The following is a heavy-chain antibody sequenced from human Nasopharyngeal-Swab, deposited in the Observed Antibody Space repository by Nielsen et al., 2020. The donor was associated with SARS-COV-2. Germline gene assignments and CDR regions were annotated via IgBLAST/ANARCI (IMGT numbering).Heavy chain of an antibody. Sequence: GSLRLSCAVSGYSISSGYYWGWIWQPPGKGLEWIGSIYHSGSTYYNPSLKSRVTISVDTSKNQFSLKLSSVTAADTAVYYCARTTFGPDTDAFDIWGQGTMVTVSS. J-gene: IGHJ3*02. CDR2: IYHSGST. CDR1: GYSISSGYY. V-gene: IGHV4-38-2*01. D-gene: IGHD3-10*02. CDR3: ARTTFGPDTDAFDI.